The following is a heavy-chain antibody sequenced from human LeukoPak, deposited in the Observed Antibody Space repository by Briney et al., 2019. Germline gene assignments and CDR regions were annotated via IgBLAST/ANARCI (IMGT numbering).Heavy chain of an antibody. CDR1: GFTFSSYW. CDR2: IGDSGSGG. V-gene: IGHV3-23*01. D-gene: IGHD4-23*01. CDR3: SRIKYGGNSGYHFDY. J-gene: IGHJ4*02. Sequence: PGGSLRLSCAASGFTFSSYWMSWVRQAPGKRLEWVSTIGDSGSGGSHADSVRGRFTISRDNSKNMVYLQMHSLRVDDSAVYYCSRIKYGGNSGYHFDYWGQGTLVTVSS.